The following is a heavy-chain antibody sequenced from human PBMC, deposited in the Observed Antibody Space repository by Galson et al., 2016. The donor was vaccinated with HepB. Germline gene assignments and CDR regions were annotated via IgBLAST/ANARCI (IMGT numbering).Heavy chain of an antibody. V-gene: IGHV1-3*04. J-gene: IGHJ6*02. CDR1: GYTFTAHA. CDR3: ARDQAYYYYGMDV. CDR2: INTGNGNT. Sequence: SVKVSCKASGYTFTAHAVHWVRQAPGQRLEWMGWINTGNGNTEYSQKFQGRVTITRDTFATTAYIELSSVRSEDTAVYYCARDQAYYYYGMDVWGQGTTVTVSS.